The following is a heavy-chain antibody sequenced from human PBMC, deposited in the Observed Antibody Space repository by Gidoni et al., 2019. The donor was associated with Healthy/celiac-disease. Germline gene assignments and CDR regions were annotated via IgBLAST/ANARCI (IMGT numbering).Heavy chain of an antibody. CDR2: IYYSGST. CDR3: ARDLGDYGSGGMDV. CDR1: GGSISSYY. Sequence: QVQLQESGPGLVKPSETLSLTCTVSGGSISSYYWSWIRQPPGKGLEWIGYIYYSGSTNYNPSLKSRVTISVDTSKNQFSLKLSSVTAADTAVYYCARDLGDYGSGGMDVWGQGTTVTVSS. D-gene: IGHD3-10*01. J-gene: IGHJ6*02. V-gene: IGHV4-59*01.